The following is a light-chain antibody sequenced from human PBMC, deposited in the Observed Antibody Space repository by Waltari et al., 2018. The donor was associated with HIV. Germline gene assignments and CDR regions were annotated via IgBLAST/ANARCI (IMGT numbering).Light chain of an antibody. CDR2: DDS. J-gene: IGLJ2*01. CDR1: NIGSQS. V-gene: IGLV3-21*02. Sequence: SYVLTQPPSVSVAPGQTARITCEGNNIGSQSVHGYQRRPGQAPALVVHDDSDRPSGIPERFSGSNSGNTATLTISRVEAGDEADYYCQVWHSNSDHVVFGGGTKLTVL. CDR3: QVWHSNSDHVV.